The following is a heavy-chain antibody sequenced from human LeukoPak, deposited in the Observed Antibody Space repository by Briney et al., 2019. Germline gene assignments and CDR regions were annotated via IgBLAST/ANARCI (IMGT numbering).Heavy chain of an antibody. Sequence: GGSLRLSCAASGFTFSSYGFHWVRQAPGKGLEWVAFIRFDGSNEYYTDSVKGRFTISRDNSKNTLYVQMNSLRAEDTAVYYCAKGLSRRGVVGSISDAFDIWGQGTTVTVSS. CDR1: GFTFSSYG. CDR2: IRFDGSNE. D-gene: IGHD1-26*01. V-gene: IGHV3-30*02. CDR3: AKGLSRRGVVGSISDAFDI. J-gene: IGHJ3*02.